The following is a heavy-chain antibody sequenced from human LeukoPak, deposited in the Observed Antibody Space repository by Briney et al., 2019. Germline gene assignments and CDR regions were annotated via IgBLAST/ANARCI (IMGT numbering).Heavy chain of an antibody. D-gene: IGHD2-2*02. CDR1: GYTLTELS. CDR2: FDPEDGET. CDR3: ARVPGTPDIVVVPAAILDDAFDI. J-gene: IGHJ3*02. Sequence: ASVKVSCKVSGYTLTELSMHWVRQAPGKGLEWMGGFDPEDGETIYAQKFQGRVTMTEDTSTDTAYMELSSLRSEDTAVYYCARVPGTPDIVVVPAAILDDAFDIWGQGTMVTVSS. V-gene: IGHV1-24*01.